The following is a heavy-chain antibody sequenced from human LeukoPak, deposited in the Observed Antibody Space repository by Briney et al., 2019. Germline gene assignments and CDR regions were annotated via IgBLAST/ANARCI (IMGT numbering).Heavy chain of an antibody. CDR3: AREPPGSGSLSGGPDY. D-gene: IGHD3-22*01. CDR1: GGSFSGYY. Sequence: SETLSLTCAVYGGSFSGYYWSWIRQPPGKGLEWVGEINHSGSTNYNPSLKSRVTISVDTSKNQFSLKLSSVTAADTAVYYCAREPPGSGSLSGGPDYWGQGTLVTVSS. J-gene: IGHJ4*02. CDR2: INHSGST. V-gene: IGHV4-34*01.